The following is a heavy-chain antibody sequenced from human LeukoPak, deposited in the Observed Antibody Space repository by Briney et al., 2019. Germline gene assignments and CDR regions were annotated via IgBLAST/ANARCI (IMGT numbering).Heavy chain of an antibody. CDR3: AREVLTLFVEMPTMGYFDY. CDR1: GGTFSSYA. Sequence: SVKVSCKASGGTFSSYAISWVRQAPGQGLEWMGGIIPIFGTANYAQKFQGRVTITADESTSTAYMELSSLRSEDTAVYSCAREVLTLFVEMPTMGYFDYWAREPWSPSPQ. J-gene: IGHJ4*02. V-gene: IGHV1-69*01. CDR2: IIPIFGTA. D-gene: IGHD5-24*01.